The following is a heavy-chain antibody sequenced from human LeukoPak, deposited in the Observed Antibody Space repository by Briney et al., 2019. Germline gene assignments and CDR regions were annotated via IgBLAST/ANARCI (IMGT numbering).Heavy chain of an antibody. J-gene: IGHJ4*02. Sequence: GGSLRLSCAASGFTFSTYSMNWVRQAPGKGLEWVANIKQDGSEKDYVDSMKGRFTISRDNAKNSVYLQVDSLRVEDTAVYYCARIGYSSSSFDYWGQGTLVTVSS. CDR1: GFTFSTYS. CDR3: ARIGYSSSSFDY. D-gene: IGHD6-13*01. V-gene: IGHV3-7*01. CDR2: IKQDGSEK.